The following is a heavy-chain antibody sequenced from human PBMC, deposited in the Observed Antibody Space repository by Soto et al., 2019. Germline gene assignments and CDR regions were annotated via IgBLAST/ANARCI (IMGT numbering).Heavy chain of an antibody. CDR3: ARSQEYYYYGMDV. V-gene: IGHV3-33*01. CDR2: IWYDGSNK. Sequence: GGSLRLSCAASGFTFSSYGMHWVRQAPGKGLEWVAVIWYDGSNKYYADSVKGRFTISRDNSKNTLYLQMNSLRAEDTAVYYCARSQEYYYYGMDVWGQGTTVTVPS. CDR1: GFTFSSYG. J-gene: IGHJ6*02.